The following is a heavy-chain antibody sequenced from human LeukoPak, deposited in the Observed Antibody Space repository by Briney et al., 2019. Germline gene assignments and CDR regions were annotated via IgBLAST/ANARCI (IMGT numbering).Heavy chain of an antibody. CDR2: ISTYSGNT. J-gene: IGHJ4*02. D-gene: IGHD1-26*01. CDR1: GYTSTSYG. Sequence: GASVKVSCKASGYTSTSYGISWVRQAPGQGLEWVGWISTYSGNTKYAQKFQGRVTMTTDTSTSTAYMELRSLRFDDTAVYFCATDTTGGSYCDNWGQGSLVTVSS. V-gene: IGHV1-18*01. CDR3: ATDTTGGSYCDN.